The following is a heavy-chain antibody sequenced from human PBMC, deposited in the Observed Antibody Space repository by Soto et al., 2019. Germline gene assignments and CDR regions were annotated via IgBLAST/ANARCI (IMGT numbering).Heavy chain of an antibody. CDR2: IYYSGST. D-gene: IGHD6-13*01. CDR3: ARGTSHHGYVSSSWYFYYYYGMDV. Sequence: SETLSLTCTVSGGSISSYYWSWIRQPPGKXLEWIGYIYYSGSTNYNPSLKSRVTISVDTSKNQFSLKLSSVTAADTAVYYCARGTSHHGYVSSSWYFYYYYGMDVWGHGTTVTVSS. CDR1: GGSISSYY. V-gene: IGHV4-59*01. J-gene: IGHJ6*02.